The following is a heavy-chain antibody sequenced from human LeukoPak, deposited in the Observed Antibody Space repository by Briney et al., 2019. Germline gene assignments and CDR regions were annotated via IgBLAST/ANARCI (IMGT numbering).Heavy chain of an antibody. V-gene: IGHV3-48*01. CDR1: GFIFSSYS. Sequence: PGGSLRLSCAASGFIFSSYSMNWVRQAPGKGLEWVSYISSSSSTIYYADSVKGRFTISRDNAKNSLYLQMNSLRAEDTAVYYCAKDSRRYCSGGSCFTFDYWGQGTLVTVSS. CDR3: AKDSRRYCSGGSCFTFDY. J-gene: IGHJ4*02. CDR2: ISSSSSTI. D-gene: IGHD2-15*01.